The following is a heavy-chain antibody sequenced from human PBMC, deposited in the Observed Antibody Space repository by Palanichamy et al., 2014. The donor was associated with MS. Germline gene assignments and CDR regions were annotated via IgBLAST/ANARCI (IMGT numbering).Heavy chain of an antibody. Sequence: QVQLVQSGAEVKKPGASVKVSCKASGYTFTSYAMHWVRQAPGQRLEWMGWINAGNGNTKYSQKFQGRVTITRDTSASTAYMELSSLRSEDTAVYYCARQGGYYYGMDVWGQGTTVIVSS. CDR2: INAGNGNT. D-gene: IGHD2-15*01. CDR3: ARQGGYYYGMDV. CDR1: GYTFTSYA. J-gene: IGHJ6*02. V-gene: IGHV1-3*01.